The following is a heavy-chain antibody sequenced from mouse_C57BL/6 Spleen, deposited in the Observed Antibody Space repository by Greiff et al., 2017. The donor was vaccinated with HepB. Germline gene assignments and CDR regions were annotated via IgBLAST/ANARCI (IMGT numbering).Heavy chain of an antibody. CDR2: IHPNSGST. CDR1: GYTFTSYW. CDR3: ARKGSGSSLDY. Sequence: QVQLQQPGAELVKPGASVKLSCKASGYTFTSYWMHWVKQRPGQGLEWIGMIHPNSGSTNYNEKFKSKATLTVDKSSSTAYMQLSSLTSEDSAVYYCARKGSGSSLDYWGQGTTLTVSS. V-gene: IGHV1-64*01. D-gene: IGHD1-1*01. J-gene: IGHJ2*01.